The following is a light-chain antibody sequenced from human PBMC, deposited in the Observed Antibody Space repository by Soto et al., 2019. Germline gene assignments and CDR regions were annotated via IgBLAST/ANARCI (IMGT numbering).Light chain of an antibody. CDR1: QAVSSY. V-gene: IGKV3-15*01. J-gene: IGKJ2*01. CDR2: DAS. Sequence: EIVMTQSPAALSVSLGERVSLTCRASQAVSSYLAWYQQKPGQAPRLLISDASTRATDIPDRLSGSGSGTDFTLTISSLQSSDLAVYYCLQYSTWPPLYTFGQGTKLEIK. CDR3: LQYSTWPPLYT.